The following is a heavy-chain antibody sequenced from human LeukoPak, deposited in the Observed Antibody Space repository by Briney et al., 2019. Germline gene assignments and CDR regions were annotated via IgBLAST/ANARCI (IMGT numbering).Heavy chain of an antibody. J-gene: IGHJ6*02. CDR3: AKDVQLWPNYGMDV. D-gene: IGHD5-18*01. V-gene: IGHV3-30*18. Sequence: GGSLRLSCAASGFTFSSYGMHWVRQAPGKGLEWGAVISYDGSNKYYADSVKGRFTISRDNSKNTLYLQMNSLRAEDTAVYYCAKDVQLWPNYGMDVWGQGTTVTVSS. CDR1: GFTFSSYG. CDR2: ISYDGSNK.